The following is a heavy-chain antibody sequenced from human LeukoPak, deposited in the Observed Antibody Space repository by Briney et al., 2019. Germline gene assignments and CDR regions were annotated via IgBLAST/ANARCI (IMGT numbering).Heavy chain of an antibody. CDR1: GYTFTNYD. CDR2: MNPNSGNT. D-gene: IGHD3-10*01. V-gene: IGHV1-8*01. CDR3: ARGDSGYFFYYGLDV. J-gene: IGHJ6*02. Sequence: ASVKVSCKASGYTFTNYDINWVRQATGQGLEWMGWMNPNSGNTGYAQKFQDRVTMTRNTSINTAYMELTRLTSEDTAVYYCARGDSGYFFYYGLDVWGQGTTVTVSS.